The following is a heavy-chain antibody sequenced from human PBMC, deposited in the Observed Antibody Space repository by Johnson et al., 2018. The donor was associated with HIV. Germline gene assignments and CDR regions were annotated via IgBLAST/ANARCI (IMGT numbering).Heavy chain of an antibody. Sequence: EVQLVESGGGVVQPGGSLRLSCAASGFTFNNAWMSWVRQAPGKGLEWVGRIKSKTDGGTTDYTVHVKGRFTISRDDSKNTLYLQMNSLKTEDTAVYYCTTDRKSGWPPFDAFDIWGQGTMVTVSS. D-gene: IGHD6-19*01. J-gene: IGHJ3*02. CDR1: GFTFNNAW. V-gene: IGHV3-15*01. CDR2: IKSKTDGGTT. CDR3: TTDRKSGWPPFDAFDI.